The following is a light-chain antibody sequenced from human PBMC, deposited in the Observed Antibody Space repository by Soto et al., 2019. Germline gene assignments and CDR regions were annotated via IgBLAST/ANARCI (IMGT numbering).Light chain of an antibody. CDR2: DNH. J-gene: IGLJ1*01. Sequence: QSVLTQPPSASGTPGQRVTFSCSGSSSNIGINTVNWYRQPPGTAPQLLISDNHRRPSGVPDRFSGSKSGTSASLAISGLQSEDEATYFCAAWDVSLKGFVFGTGTKVTVL. V-gene: IGLV1-44*01. CDR3: AAWDVSLKGFV. CDR1: SSNIGINT.